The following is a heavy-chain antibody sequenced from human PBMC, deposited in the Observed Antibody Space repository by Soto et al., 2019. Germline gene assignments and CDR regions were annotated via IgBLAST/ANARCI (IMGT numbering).Heavy chain of an antibody. Sequence: SETKSVSRTVAGGSSIGHYWSWIRQPPGKGLEWIGYIYYSGSTNYNPSLKSRVTISVDTSKNQFSLKLSSVTAADTAVYYCAGLLRDPDDAFDIWGQGTMVTVS. CDR1: GGSSIGHY. V-gene: IGHV4-59*11. D-gene: IGHD2-21*02. CDR3: AGLLRDPDDAFDI. J-gene: IGHJ3*02. CDR2: IYYSGST.